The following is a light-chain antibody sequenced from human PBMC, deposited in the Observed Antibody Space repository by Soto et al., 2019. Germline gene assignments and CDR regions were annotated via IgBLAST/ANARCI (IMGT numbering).Light chain of an antibody. V-gene: IGKV3-15*01. J-gene: IGKJ4*01. CDR3: QQYNNWPLT. Sequence: EIVMTQSPATLSVSPGERATLSCRASQSVSSNLAWYQQKPGQTPRLLIYVASTRATGFPARFTGSGSGTEFTLTITSLQPEDFAIYYCQQYNNWPLTFGGGTKVEIK. CDR1: QSVSSN. CDR2: VAS.